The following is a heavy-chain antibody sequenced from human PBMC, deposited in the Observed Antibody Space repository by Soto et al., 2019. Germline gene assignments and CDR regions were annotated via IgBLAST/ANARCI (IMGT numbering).Heavy chain of an antibody. CDR1: GGSISSYY. D-gene: IGHD3-10*01. V-gene: IGHV4-59*08. CDR3: ARHLYGSGERFDP. Sequence: KPSETLSLTCTVSGGSISSYYWSWIRQPPGKGLEWIGYIYYSGSINYNPSLKSRVTISVDTSKNQFSLKLSSVTAADTAVYYCARHLYGSGERFDPWGQGTLVTVSS. CDR2: IYYSGSI. J-gene: IGHJ5*02.